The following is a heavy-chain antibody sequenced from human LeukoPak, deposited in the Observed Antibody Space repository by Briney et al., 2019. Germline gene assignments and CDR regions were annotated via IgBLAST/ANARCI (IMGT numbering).Heavy chain of an antibody. CDR1: GGSFSSYY. CDR2: IYTSGTT. D-gene: IGHD3-10*01. Sequence: PSETLSLTCTVSGGSFSSYYWSWIRQPAGKGLEWIGHIYTSGTTNYNPSLKSRVTMSIDTSKNQFSLKLSSVTAADTAIYYCARYAKYYFGSRTYFFFEYRGQGTLLTVSS. V-gene: IGHV4-4*07. CDR3: ARYAKYYFGSRTYFFFEY. J-gene: IGHJ4*02.